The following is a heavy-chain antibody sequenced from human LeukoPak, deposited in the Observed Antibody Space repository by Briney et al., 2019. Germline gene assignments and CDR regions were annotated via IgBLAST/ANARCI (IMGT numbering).Heavy chain of an antibody. CDR2: SKSKTDCGTT. Sequence: GGSPRPYCASSGFPFSNAWMRWVREAPGKGVGWGGRSKSKTDCGTTDYDAPVKDRFTISRDDSKNTLYLQMNSLKTEDTAVYYCTTLNYYGSGSYSYWGQGTLVTVSS. D-gene: IGHD3-10*01. CDR3: TTLNYYGSGSYSY. V-gene: IGHV3-15*01. J-gene: IGHJ4*02. CDR1: GFPFSNAW.